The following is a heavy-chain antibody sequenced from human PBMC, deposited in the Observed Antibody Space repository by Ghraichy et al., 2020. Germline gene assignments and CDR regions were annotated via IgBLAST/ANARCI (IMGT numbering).Heavy chain of an antibody. V-gene: IGHV3-23*01. CDR2: ISGSNGRT. CDR1: GFTFSSYA. D-gene: IGHD2-2*01. CDR3: AKEGSYCRSSRCTHFDY. Sequence: GGSLRLSCAASGFTFSSYAMSWVRQAPGKGLEWVSAISGSNGRTYYTDSVKGRFTISRDNSKNTLYLQMNSLRAEDTVVYYCAKEGSYCRSSRCTHFDYWGQGTLVTVSS. J-gene: IGHJ4*02.